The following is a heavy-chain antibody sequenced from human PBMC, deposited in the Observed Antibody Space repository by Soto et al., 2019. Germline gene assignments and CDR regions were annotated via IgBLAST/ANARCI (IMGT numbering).Heavy chain of an antibody. CDR1: VGSISSGDYY. J-gene: IGHJ4*01. Sequence: SETLSLTCTVPVGSISSGDYYWSWIRQPPGKCQEWIGYIYYSGSTYYNPSLKSRVTISVDTSKNHFSLKLSSVTAAETAVYNCARESFYYAVDYWGHGTLVTVSS. D-gene: IGHD3-22*01. CDR3: ARESFYYAVDY. CDR2: IYYSGST. V-gene: IGHV4-30-4*01.